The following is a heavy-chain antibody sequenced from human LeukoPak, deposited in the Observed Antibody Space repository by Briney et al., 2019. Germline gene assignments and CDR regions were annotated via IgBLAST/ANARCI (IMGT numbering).Heavy chain of an antibody. D-gene: IGHD3-10*01. CDR2: INHSGST. CDR1: GGSFSGYY. V-gene: IGHV4-34*01. CDR3: ARNRWGITMVRGVSLDY. J-gene: IGHJ4*02. Sequence: SETLSLTCAVYGGSFSGYYWSWIRQPPGKGLEWIGEINHSGSTNYNPSLKSRVTISVDTYKNQFSLKLSTVTAADTAVYYVARNRWGITMVRGVSLDYWGQGTLVTVSS.